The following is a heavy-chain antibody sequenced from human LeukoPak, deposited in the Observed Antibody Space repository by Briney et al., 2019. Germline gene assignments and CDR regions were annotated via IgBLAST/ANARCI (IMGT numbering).Heavy chain of an antibody. CDR3: ANREDTRRHWFDP. CDR1: GGSFSGYY. J-gene: IGHJ5*02. D-gene: IGHD1-26*01. CDR2: INHSGST. Sequence: PSETLSLTCAVYGGSFSGYYWSWIRQPPGKGLEWIGEINHSGSTNYNPSLKSRVTISVDTSKNQFSLKLSSVTAADTAVFYCANREDTRRHWFDPWGQGTLVTVSS. V-gene: IGHV4-34*01.